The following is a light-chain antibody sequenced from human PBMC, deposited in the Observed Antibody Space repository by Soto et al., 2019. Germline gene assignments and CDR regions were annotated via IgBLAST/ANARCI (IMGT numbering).Light chain of an antibody. CDR2: EVS. Sequence: QSALTQPASMSGSPGQSITISCTGTSSDVGGYNYVSWNQQHPGKAPKLMIYEVSNRPSGVSNRFSGSKAGNTASLTISGLQAEDEADYYCSSYTSSSTYVFGTGTKLTVL. CDR3: SSYTSSSTYV. V-gene: IGLV2-14*01. J-gene: IGLJ1*01. CDR1: SSDVGGYNY.